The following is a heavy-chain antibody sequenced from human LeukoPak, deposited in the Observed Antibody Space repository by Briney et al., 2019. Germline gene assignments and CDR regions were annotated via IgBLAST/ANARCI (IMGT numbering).Heavy chain of an antibody. J-gene: IGHJ4*02. V-gene: IGHV4-4*08. CDR3: ARDKAHSYGYYFDP. CDR1: GDAISTYY. CDR2: IASGTT. Sequence: PSETLSLTCTVSGDAISTYYWNWIRQTPGKGLEWVDHIASGTTDYNPSLKSRAFISVDTSKNQISLRLTSVTAADTAVYFCARDKAHSYGYYFDPWGPGTQVLVSS. D-gene: IGHD3-10*01.